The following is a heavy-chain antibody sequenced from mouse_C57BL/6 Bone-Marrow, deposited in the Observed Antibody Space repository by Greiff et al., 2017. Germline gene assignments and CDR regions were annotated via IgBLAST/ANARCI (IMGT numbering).Heavy chain of an antibody. D-gene: IGHD1-3*01. Sequence: QVQLKESGPGLVQPSQSLSITCTVSGFSLTSYGVHWVRQSPGKGLEWLGVIWSGGSKDYNAAFISRLSISKDNSKSQVFFKMNSLQADDTAIYYCARTRRGRYAMDYWGQGTSVTVSS. CDR1: GFSLTSYG. CDR3: ARTRRGRYAMDY. CDR2: IWSGGSK. V-gene: IGHV2-2*01. J-gene: IGHJ4*01.